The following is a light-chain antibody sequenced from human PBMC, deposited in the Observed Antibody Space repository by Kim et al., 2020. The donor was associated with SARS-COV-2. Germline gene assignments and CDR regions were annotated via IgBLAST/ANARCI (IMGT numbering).Light chain of an antibody. CDR1: SSNIGNNA. Sequence: GQRVRISCSGSSSNIGNNAVNWYQSFPGTAPKLLIYNNDRRPSGVPDRISGSKSGTSASLALSGLLSEDEADYYCGTWDDSLDAWVFGGGTQLTVL. CDR2: NND. CDR3: GTWDDSLDAWV. V-gene: IGLV1-44*01. J-gene: IGLJ3*02.